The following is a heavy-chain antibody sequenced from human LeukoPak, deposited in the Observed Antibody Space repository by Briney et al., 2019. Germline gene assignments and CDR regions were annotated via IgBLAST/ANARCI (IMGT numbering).Heavy chain of an antibody. CDR1: GFTFSSYS. CDR3: ARGGSGIGYFDWLFLPDY. V-gene: IGHV3-21*01. Sequence: GGSLRLSCAASGFTFSSYSMNWVRQAPGKGLEWVSSISSSSSYIYYADSVKGRFTISRDNAKNSLYLQMNSLRAEDTAVYYCARGGSGIGYFDWLFLPDYWGQGTLVTVSS. CDR2: ISSSSSYI. J-gene: IGHJ4*02. D-gene: IGHD3-9*01.